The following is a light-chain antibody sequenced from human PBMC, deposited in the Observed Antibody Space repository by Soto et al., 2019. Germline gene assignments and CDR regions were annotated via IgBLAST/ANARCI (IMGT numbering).Light chain of an antibody. V-gene: IGKV3-20*01. CDR3: QHYGTSPST. Sequence: EIVLTQSPGTLSLSPGERATLSCRASQSVRSNYLAWFQQKPGQAPRLLIYSASTRATGIPDRFSGSGSGTDFTLTISRLEPEDFAVYYCQHYGTSPSTFGRGTKVDIK. CDR1: QSVRSNY. J-gene: IGKJ1*01. CDR2: SAS.